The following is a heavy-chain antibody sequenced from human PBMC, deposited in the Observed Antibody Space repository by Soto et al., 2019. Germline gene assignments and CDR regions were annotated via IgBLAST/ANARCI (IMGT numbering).Heavy chain of an antibody. V-gene: IGHV4-39*01. CDR2: FSFGGPT. J-gene: IGHJ5*02. CDR1: GDSISSSNYL. CDR3: ASGYSTNNWFDP. D-gene: IGHD2-15*01. Sequence: SETLSLTCTVSGDSISSSNYLWGWIRQPPGKGLEWIGSFSFGGPTYYNPSLESRVTISVDTSKNQFSLRLRSVTAADTALYYCASGYSTNNWFDPWGQGTLVTAPQ.